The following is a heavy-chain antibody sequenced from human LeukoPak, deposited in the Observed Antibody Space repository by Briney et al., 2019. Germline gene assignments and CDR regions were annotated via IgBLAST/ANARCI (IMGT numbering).Heavy chain of an antibody. CDR2: FDPEDGET. CDR1: GYTLTELS. V-gene: IGHV1-24*01. CDR3: ARGGIAAAGTRWFDP. D-gene: IGHD6-13*01. Sequence: ASVKVSCKVSGYTLTELSMHWVRQAPGKGLEWMGGFDPEDGETIYAQKFQGRVTMTEDTSTDTAYMELSSLRSEDTAVYYCARGGIAAAGTRWFDPWGQGTLVTVSS. J-gene: IGHJ5*02.